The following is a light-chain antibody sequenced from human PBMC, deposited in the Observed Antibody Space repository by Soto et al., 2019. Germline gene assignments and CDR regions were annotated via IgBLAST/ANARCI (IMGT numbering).Light chain of an antibody. V-gene: IGLV2-14*03. CDR3: SSYTTSSTVI. Sequence: QSALTQPASVSGSPGQSITISCTRTSSDVGDHNYVSWYQQQPGKAPKLMIYAVSNRPSGVSNRFSGSKSGDTASLTISGLQAEDEADYYCSSYTTSSTVIFGGGTKLTVL. CDR1: SSDVGDHNY. J-gene: IGLJ2*01. CDR2: AVS.